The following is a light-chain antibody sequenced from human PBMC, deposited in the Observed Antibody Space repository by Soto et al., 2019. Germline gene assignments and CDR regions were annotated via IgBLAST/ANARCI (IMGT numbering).Light chain of an antibody. CDR3: QQRYYWPWT. Sequence: EIVMTQSPATLSVSPGERATLSCRASQSVSSQLAWYQQKPGQTPRLLIYDVSNRATGISARFSGSGSGTDGNLTIGSLEPEDGAVDFGQQRYYWPWTVGQGTKVDIK. CDR2: DVS. V-gene: IGKV3-11*01. CDR1: QSVSSQ. J-gene: IGKJ1*01.